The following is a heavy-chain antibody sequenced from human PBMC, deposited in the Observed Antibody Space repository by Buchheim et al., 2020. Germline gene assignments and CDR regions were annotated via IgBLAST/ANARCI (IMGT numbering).Heavy chain of an antibody. V-gene: IGHV4-31*03. CDR2: MYYSGTT. J-gene: IGHJ4*02. CDR3: ARRDGFNQVFDF. D-gene: IGHD5-24*01. Sequence: QVLLQESGPGLGKPSQTLSLTCSVSGDSIRSGGYYWSWIRQHPGKGLEWIGYMYYSGTTYYNPSLRSRVTISLDTAKNQLSLKLNSVTAADTAVYYCARRDGFNQVFDFWGRGTL. CDR1: GDSIRSGGYY.